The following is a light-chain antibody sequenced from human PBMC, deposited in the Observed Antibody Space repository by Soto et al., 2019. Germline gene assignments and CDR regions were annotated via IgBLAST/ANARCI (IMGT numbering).Light chain of an antibody. CDR2: DDS. Sequence: SYELTQPPSVSVAPGQTARITCGGNNIGSKSVHWYQQKPGQAPVLVVYDDSDRPSGIPERFSGSNSGNTATLTISRVEVGDEADYYCQVWDSSSDHSVVFGGGTQLTVL. CDR3: QVWDSSSDHSVV. CDR1: NIGSKS. J-gene: IGLJ2*01. V-gene: IGLV3-21*02.